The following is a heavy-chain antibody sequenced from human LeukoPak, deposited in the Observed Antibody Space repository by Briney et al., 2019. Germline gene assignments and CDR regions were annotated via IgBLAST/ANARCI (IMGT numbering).Heavy chain of an antibody. Sequence: PGGSLRLSCAASGFTFSTYNMNWVRQAPGKGLEWVSGINWNGGSTGYADSVKGRFTISRDNAKNSLYLQMNSLRAEDTALYYCARDLPGGPDYWGQGTLVTVSS. CDR1: GFTFSTYN. V-gene: IGHV3-20*04. D-gene: IGHD1-14*01. CDR2: INWNGGST. J-gene: IGHJ4*02. CDR3: ARDLPGGPDY.